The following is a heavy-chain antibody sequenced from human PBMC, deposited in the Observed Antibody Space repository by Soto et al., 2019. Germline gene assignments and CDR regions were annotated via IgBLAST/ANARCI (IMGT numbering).Heavy chain of an antibody. V-gene: IGHV3-21*05. J-gene: IGHJ4*02. CDR2: ISGSSGYT. CDR3: AVGY. Sequence: KPGGSLRLSCAASGFTFSSYGMHWVRQAPGKGLEWVSYISGSSGYTNYADSVKGRFTISRDNAKNSLYLQMNSLRVEDTAVYFCAVGYLGQGTLVTVS. CDR1: GFTFSSYG.